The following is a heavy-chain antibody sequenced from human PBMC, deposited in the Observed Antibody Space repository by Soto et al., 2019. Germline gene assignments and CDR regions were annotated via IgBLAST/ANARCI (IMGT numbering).Heavy chain of an antibody. CDR1: GFPFSNAW. V-gene: IGHV3-15*01. J-gene: IGHJ6*02. D-gene: IGHD1-26*01. Sequence: PGGSLRVSCAASGFPFSNAWMSWVRQDPGKGLEWVGRIKSKTDGGTTDYAAPVKGRFTISRDDSKNTLYLQMNSLKTEDTAVYYCTTVRWDPAYYYYYGMDVWGQGTTVTVSS. CDR2: IKSKTDGGTT. CDR3: TTVRWDPAYYYYYGMDV.